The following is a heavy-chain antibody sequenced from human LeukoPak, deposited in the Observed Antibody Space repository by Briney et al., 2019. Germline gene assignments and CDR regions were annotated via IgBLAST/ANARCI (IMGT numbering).Heavy chain of an antibody. CDR3: ARDGVGYYDSSGYYYFQH. CDR2: INPSSGGT. Sequence: DSVTLSCKVSGYTFTGYYKNWIRQAPVQGLEWMGWINPSSGGTNYAQKVQGKVTMTRDTSISTAYMELSRLRSDDTAVYYCARDGVGYYDSSGYYYFQHWGQGTLVTVSS. V-gene: IGHV1-2*02. CDR1: GYTFTGYY. D-gene: IGHD3-22*01. J-gene: IGHJ1*01.